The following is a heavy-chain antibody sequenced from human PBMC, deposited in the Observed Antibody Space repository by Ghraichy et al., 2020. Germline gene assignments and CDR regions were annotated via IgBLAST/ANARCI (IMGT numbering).Heavy chain of an antibody. D-gene: IGHD3-22*01. V-gene: IGHV3-30*04. J-gene: IGHJ4*01. CDR1: GFTFSSYP. Sequence: GGSLRLSCAASGFTFSSYPMHWVRQAPGKGLEWVATMSSNGKDQFYADSLKGRFTISRDISTNTVYLQMNSLRTEDMALYYCAREGEYYYDSRGSFDSWGQGTLVTVSS. CDR3: AREGEYYYDSRGSFDS. CDR2: MSSNGKDQ.